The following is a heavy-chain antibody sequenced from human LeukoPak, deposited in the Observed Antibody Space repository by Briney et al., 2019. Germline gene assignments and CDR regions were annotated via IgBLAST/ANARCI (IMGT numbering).Heavy chain of an antibody. Sequence: GRSPRLSCAASGFTFSSYGMHWVRQAPGKGLEWVAVIWYDGSNKYYADSVKGRFTISRDNSKNTLYLQMNSLRAEDTAVYYCARVRYSGYDSPPYGMDVWGKGTTVTVSS. D-gene: IGHD5-12*01. CDR2: IWYDGSNK. J-gene: IGHJ6*04. V-gene: IGHV3-33*01. CDR3: ARVRYSGYDSPPYGMDV. CDR1: GFTFSSYG.